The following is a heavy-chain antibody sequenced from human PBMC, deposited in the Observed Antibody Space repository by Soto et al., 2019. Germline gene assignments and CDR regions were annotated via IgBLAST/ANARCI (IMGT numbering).Heavy chain of an antibody. CDR1: GYSFTSYW. Sequence: GESLKISCKGSGYSFTSYWIGWVRQMPGKGLEWMGIIYPGDSDTRYSPSLQGQVTISADKSISTAYLQWSSLKASDTAMYYCAREGYSYGYRYYYYGMDVWGQGTTVTVSS. D-gene: IGHD5-18*01. J-gene: IGHJ6*02. V-gene: IGHV5-51*01. CDR2: IYPGDSDT. CDR3: AREGYSYGYRYYYYGMDV.